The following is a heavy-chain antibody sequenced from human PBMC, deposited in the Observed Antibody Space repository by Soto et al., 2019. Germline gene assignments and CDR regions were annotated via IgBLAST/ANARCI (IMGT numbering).Heavy chain of an antibody. CDR1: GDSISTYN. J-gene: IGHJ5*02. V-gene: IGHV4-59*01. CDR3: ARVAADIASWLDP. D-gene: IGHD5-12*01. CDR2: IYYSGVT. Sequence: QGQLQESGPGLVKPSETLSLTCTVSGDSISTYNWGWIRQPPGKGLEWIGCIYYSGVTNYNPSLKSRGTISVDTPKNQLSLKLNSVTAADTAVYYCARVAADIASWLDPWGQGTLVTFSS.